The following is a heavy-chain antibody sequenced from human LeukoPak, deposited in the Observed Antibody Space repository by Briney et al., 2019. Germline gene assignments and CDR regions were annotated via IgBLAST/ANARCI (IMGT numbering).Heavy chain of an antibody. Sequence: SEPLSLTCTVSGYSISSGYYWGWIRQPPGKGLEWIGSIYHSGSTYYNPSLKSRVTISVDTSKNQFSLKLSSVTAADTAVYYCARVFGNWFDPWGQGTLVTVSS. CDR1: GYSISSGYY. V-gene: IGHV4-38-2*02. CDR2: IYHSGST. CDR3: ARVFGNWFDP. D-gene: IGHD3-10*01. J-gene: IGHJ5*02.